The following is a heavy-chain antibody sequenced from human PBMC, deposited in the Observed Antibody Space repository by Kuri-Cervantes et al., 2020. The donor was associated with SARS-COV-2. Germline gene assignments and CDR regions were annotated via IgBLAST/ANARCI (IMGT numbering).Heavy chain of an antibody. CDR1: GGSISSSSYY. J-gene: IGHJ4*02. V-gene: IGHV4-39*01. CDR3: ARRKQLVGFDY. D-gene: IGHD6-6*01. CDR2: IYYSGST. Sequence: ESLKISCTVSGGSISSSSYYWGWIRQPPGKGLEWIGSIYYSGSTYYNPSLKSRVTISVDTSENQFSLKLSSVTAADTAVYYCARRKQLVGFDYWGQGTLVTVSS.